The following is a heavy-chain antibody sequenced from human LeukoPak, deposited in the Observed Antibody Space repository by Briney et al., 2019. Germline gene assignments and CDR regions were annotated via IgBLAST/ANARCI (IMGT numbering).Heavy chain of an antibody. CDR1: GGSISGYY. CDR3: VRSKSGTYGWFDP. J-gene: IGHJ5*02. Sequence: PSETLSLTCTVSGGSISGYYWSWIRQPPGKGLEWIGYIYYTGSTNYNPSLKSRVIISVDTSKNQFSLKVSSVTAADTAVYYCVRSKSGTYGWFDPRGQGTLVTVSS. D-gene: IGHD4-17*01. CDR2: IYYTGST. V-gene: IGHV4-59*01.